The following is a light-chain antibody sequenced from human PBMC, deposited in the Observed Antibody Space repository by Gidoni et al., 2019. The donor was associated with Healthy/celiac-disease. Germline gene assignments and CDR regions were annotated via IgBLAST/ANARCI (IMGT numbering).Light chain of an antibody. CDR1: QSVSSSY. CDR3: QQYGSSPRIT. CDR2: GAS. J-gene: IGKJ3*01. Sequence: EIVLTQSPGTLSLSPGERATLSCRASQSVSSSYLAWYQQKPGQAPRLLIYGASSRAPGIPDRFSGSGSGTDFTLTISRLEPEDFAVYYCQQYGSSPRITFXPXTKVDIK. V-gene: IGKV3-20*01.